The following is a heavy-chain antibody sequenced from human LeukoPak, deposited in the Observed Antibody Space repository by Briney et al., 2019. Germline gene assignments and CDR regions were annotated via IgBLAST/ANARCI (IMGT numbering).Heavy chain of an antibody. CDR2: ISGSGGST. J-gene: IGHJ4*02. CDR1: GFTFSSYA. V-gene: IGHV3-23*01. Sequence: GGSLRLSCAASGFTFSSYAMSWVRQAPGKGLEWVSAISGSGGSTYYADSVKGRFTISRDNSKNTLYLQMNSLRAEDTAVYHCATVRGGNTRDFDYWGQGTLVTVSS. CDR3: ATVRGGNTRDFDY. D-gene: IGHD3-10*01.